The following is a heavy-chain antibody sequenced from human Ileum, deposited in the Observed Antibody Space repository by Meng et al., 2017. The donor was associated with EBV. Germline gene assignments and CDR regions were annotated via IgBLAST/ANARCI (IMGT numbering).Heavy chain of an antibody. CDR1: GGSISSYY. J-gene: IGHJ4*02. CDR3: ARGGWSLDY. V-gene: IGHV4-59*08. D-gene: IGHD2-15*01. CDR2: IYYSGST. Sequence: QVRLQKSGQGLVKPSETLSPTCTVSGGSISSYYWSWIRQPPGKGLEWIGYIYYSGSTNYNPSLKSRVTISVDTSKNQFSLNLSSVTAADTAVYYCARGGWSLDYWGQGTLVTVSS.